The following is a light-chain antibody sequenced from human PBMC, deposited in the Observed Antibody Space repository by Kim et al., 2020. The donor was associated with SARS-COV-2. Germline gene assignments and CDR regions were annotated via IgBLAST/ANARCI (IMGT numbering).Light chain of an antibody. CDR3: QSYDSSLSVV. CDR2: GNS. Sequence: GQGVTISCTGSSSNIGAGYDVPWDQQLPGTAPKLLIYGNSNRPSGVPDRFSGSKSGTSASLAITGLQAEDEADYYCQSYDSSLSVVFGGGTKVTVL. CDR1: SSNIGAGYD. V-gene: IGLV1-40*01. J-gene: IGLJ2*01.